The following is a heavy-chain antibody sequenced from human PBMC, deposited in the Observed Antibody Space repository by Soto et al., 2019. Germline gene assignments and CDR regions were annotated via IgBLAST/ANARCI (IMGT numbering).Heavy chain of an antibody. CDR2: ISAYNGNT. CDR1: AYTFTSYG. Sequence: QVQLVQSGAEVKKPGASVKVSCKASAYTFTSYGISWVRQAPGQGLEWMGWISAYNGNTHYARRLQGRVTMTTDTSTRTAYMELRSLRSDDTAVYYCAGDLGDAFDMWGQGTMVTVSS. V-gene: IGHV1-18*01. CDR3: AGDLGDAFDM. J-gene: IGHJ3*02.